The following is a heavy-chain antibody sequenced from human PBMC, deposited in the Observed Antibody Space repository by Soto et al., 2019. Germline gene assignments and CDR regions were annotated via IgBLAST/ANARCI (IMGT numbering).Heavy chain of an antibody. CDR1: GYTFTTYW. CDR2: IYPGDSDT. CDR3: ARGGYGGNSKDSFYI. Sequence: GESLKISCKGSGYTFTTYWIGWVRQMPGKGLEWMGIIYPGDSDTRYSPSFQGQVTISADKSISTAHLQWSSLKASDTAMDYWARGGYGGNSKDSFYIWGPGTMVTVSS. J-gene: IGHJ3*02. V-gene: IGHV5-51*01. D-gene: IGHD4-17*01.